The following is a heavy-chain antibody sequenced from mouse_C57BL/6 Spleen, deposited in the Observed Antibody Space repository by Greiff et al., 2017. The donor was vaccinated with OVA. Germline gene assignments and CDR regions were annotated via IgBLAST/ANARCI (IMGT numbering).Heavy chain of an antibody. Sequence: EVHLVESGGGLVKPGGSLKLSCAASGFTFSDYGMHWVRQAPEKGLEWVAYISSGSSTIYYADTVKGRFTISRDNAKNTLFLQMTSLRSEDTAMYYCARGTGKDGYYFDYWGQGTTLTVSS. CDR1: GFTFSDYG. D-gene: IGHD4-1*01. J-gene: IGHJ2*01. CDR3: ARGTGKDGYYFDY. CDR2: ISSGSSTI. V-gene: IGHV5-17*01.